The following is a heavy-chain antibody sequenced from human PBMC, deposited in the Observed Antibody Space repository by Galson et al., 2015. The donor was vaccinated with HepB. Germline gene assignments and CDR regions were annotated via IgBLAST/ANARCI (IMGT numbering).Heavy chain of an antibody. D-gene: IGHD2-2*01. CDR1: GFTFSSFA. Sequence: SLRLSCAASGFTFSSFAMTWVRQAPGKGLEWVSAISGSGSSTYYADSVKGRFTISRDNSKNTLSLQMNSLRAEDTAVYFCAKRSSADPSSQPRHFDYWGQGTLVTVSS. CDR2: ISGSGSST. V-gene: IGHV3-23*01. J-gene: IGHJ4*02. CDR3: AKRSSADPSSQPRHFDY.